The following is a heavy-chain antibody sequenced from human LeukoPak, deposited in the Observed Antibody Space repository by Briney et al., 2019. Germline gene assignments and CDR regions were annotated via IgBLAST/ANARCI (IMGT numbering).Heavy chain of an antibody. CDR1: GFTFSSYS. Sequence: GGSLRLSCAASGFTFSSYSMNWVRQAPGKGLEWVSSISSSSSYIYYADSVKGRFTISRDNAKNSLYLQMNSLRAEDTAVYYCAREGHSGYDSFDYWGQGTLVTVSS. J-gene: IGHJ4*02. CDR2: ISSSSSYI. CDR3: AREGHSGYDSFDY. V-gene: IGHV3-21*01. D-gene: IGHD5-12*01.